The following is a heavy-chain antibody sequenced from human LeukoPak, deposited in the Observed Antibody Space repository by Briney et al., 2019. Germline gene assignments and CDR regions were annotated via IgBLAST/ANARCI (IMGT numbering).Heavy chain of an antibody. CDR1: GGSISSYY. CDR3: ARENSDCGGDCYSHYFDY. Sequence: PSETLSLTCTVSGGSISSYYWSWIRQPPGKGLEWMGYNYYSGSTNDNPSLKSRVTISVDTSKNQFSLKLSSVTAADTAVYYCARENSDCGGDCYSHYFDYWGQGTLVTVSS. J-gene: IGHJ4*02. V-gene: IGHV4-59*01. CDR2: NYYSGST. D-gene: IGHD2-21*02.